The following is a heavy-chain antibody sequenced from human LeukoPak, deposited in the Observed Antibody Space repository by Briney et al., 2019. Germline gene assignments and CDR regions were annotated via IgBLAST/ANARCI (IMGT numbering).Heavy chain of an antibody. CDR1: GFIFNKYG. V-gene: IGHV3-30*02. J-gene: IGHJ4*02. D-gene: IGHD5-24*01. CDR2: IRYDGSNK. Sequence: SGGSLRLSCAASGFIFNKYGMHWVRQAPGKGLEWVAFIRYDGSNKYYADSVKGRFTISRDNAKTSLYLQMNSLRAEDTALYYCAKDLGPGSMATSPGFDYWGQGTLVTVSS. CDR3: AKDLGPGSMATSPGFDY.